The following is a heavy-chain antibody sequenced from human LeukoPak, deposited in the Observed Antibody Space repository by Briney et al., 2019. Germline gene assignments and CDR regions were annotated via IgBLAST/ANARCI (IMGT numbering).Heavy chain of an antibody. Sequence: WGSLRLSCAASGFTFSSYWMSWVRQAPGKGLEWVANIKQDGSEKHYVDSVKGRFTISRDNAKKSLFLHMNSLRVEDTAVYYCARGSEYTSSTNYYFDYWGQGTLVTVSS. V-gene: IGHV3-7*01. CDR1: GFTFSSYW. CDR2: IKQDGSEK. CDR3: ARGSEYTSSTNYYFDY. D-gene: IGHD6-6*01. J-gene: IGHJ4*02.